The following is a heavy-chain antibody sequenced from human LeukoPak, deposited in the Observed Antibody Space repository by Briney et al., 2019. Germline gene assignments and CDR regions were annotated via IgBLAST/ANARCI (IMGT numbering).Heavy chain of an antibody. Sequence: GGSLRLSCPASGFTFSSYAMSWLRQAPGKGVEGVSVISGYGCSTYYADSVKGRFTISRDNSTNTLYLQMNSLRAEDTAVYYCAKDALDYDFWSGLDYFDYWGQGTLVTVSS. D-gene: IGHD3-3*01. CDR1: GFTFSSYA. V-gene: IGHV3-23*01. CDR3: AKDALDYDFWSGLDYFDY. J-gene: IGHJ4*02. CDR2: ISGYGCST.